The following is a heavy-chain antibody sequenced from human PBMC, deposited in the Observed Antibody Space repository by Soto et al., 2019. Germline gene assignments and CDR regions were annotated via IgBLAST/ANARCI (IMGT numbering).Heavy chain of an antibody. CDR2: IHNGGET. CDR1: GFSVSSNY. D-gene: IGHD2-15*01. Sequence: GGSLRLSCAASGFSVSSNYMNWVRQAPGKGLEWVSIIHNGGETYYADSVKDRFTVSRDNSKSTVFLQMNSLRVEDTAVYYCARDSWSQYWGQGTLVTVSS. CDR3: ARDSWSQY. V-gene: IGHV3-66*01. J-gene: IGHJ1*01.